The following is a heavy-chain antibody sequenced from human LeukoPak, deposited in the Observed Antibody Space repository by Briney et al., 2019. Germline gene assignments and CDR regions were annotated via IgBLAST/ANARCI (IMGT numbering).Heavy chain of an antibody. V-gene: IGHV3-74*01. D-gene: IGHD6-19*01. CDR1: GFTFSNYW. J-gene: IGHJ5*02. Sequence: GGSLRLSCAASGFTFSNYWMHWVRQAPGKGLVWVSRINSDGSSTNYADSVKGRFTISRDNAENSLHLQMNSLRAEDTAVYYCVREGGSGWYSGWFDPWGQGALVTVSS. CDR2: INSDGSST. CDR3: VREGGSGWYSGWFDP.